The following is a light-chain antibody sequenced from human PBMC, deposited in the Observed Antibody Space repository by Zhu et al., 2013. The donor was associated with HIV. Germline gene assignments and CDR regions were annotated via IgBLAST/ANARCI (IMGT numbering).Light chain of an antibody. Sequence: QSALTQPPSASGSPGQSVTISCTGTSSDVGGYNYVSWYQQHPGKVPKLIIYEVSKRPSGVPDRFSGSKSGTSASLAITGLQAEDEADYYCQSYDSTLSGYVFGTGTKVTVL. V-gene: IGLV2-8*01. CDR3: QSYDSTLSGYV. J-gene: IGLJ1*01. CDR1: SSDVGGYNY. CDR2: EVS.